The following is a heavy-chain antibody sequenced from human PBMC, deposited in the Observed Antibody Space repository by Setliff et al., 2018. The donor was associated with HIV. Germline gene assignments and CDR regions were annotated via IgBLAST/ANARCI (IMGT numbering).Heavy chain of an antibody. Sequence: SETLSLTCTVTGGSISSGGFYWTWIRQHPGKGLEWIGYIYNTGSTHHSPSLESRVTISIDTSKNQFSLKLSSVTAADTAVYFCARGRGSSSSLPIDYRGQGTLVTVSS. CDR1: GGSISSGGFY. J-gene: IGHJ4*02. D-gene: IGHD6-13*01. V-gene: IGHV4-31*03. CDR3: ARGRGSSSSLPIDY. CDR2: IYNTGST.